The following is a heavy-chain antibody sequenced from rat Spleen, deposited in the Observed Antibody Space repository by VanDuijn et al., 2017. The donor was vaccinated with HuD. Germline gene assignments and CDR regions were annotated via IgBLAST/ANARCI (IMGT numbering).Heavy chain of an antibody. Sequence: EVQLVESGGGLVQPGRSLKLSCAASGFTFSNYGMAWVRQAPTKGLEWVASITNSGGSTYYRDSVKGRFTISRDNAKSTLYLQMDSLRSEDTATYYCEGLQGYWGQGTLVTVSS. V-gene: IGHV5S13*01. J-gene: IGHJ3*01. CDR1: GFTFSNYG. CDR2: ITNSGGST. D-gene: IGHD1-11*01. CDR3: EGLQGY.